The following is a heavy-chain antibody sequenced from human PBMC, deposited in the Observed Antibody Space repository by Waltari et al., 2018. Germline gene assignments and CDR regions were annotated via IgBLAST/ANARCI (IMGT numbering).Heavy chain of an antibody. Sequence: QVQVGQSGAEVKKPGASVKVSCKVSGISFTELSIHWVRQPSGKGLQWMGGLELPDGERNSAQKFQGRLKMTEDISTDTAYMELSSLRSDDTAVYYCAAGLSSGWPNLWGPGTLVTVS. CDR2: LELPDGER. V-gene: IGHV1-24*01. CDR3: AAGLSSGWPNL. J-gene: IGHJ5*02. D-gene: IGHD6-19*01. CDR1: GISFTELS.